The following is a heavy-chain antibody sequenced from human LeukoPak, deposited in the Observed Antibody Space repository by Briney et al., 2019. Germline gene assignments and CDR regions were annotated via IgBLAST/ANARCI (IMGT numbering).Heavy chain of an antibody. CDR3: ARGGGQNFYFDS. CDR1: GFTVSSNY. V-gene: IGHV3-53*04. D-gene: IGHD3-3*01. CDR2: IYSGGST. Sequence: GGSLRLSCAASGFTVSSNYMSWVRQAPGKGLEWVSVIYSGGSTYYADSVTGRFTISRHNSKNTLYLQMNSLRAEDTAVYYCARGGGQNFYFDSWGQGTLVTASP. J-gene: IGHJ4*02.